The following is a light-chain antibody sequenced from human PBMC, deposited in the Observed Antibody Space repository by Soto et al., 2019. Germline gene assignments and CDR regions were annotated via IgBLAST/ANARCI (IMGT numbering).Light chain of an antibody. V-gene: IGLV1-40*01. CDR1: SSNIGAGYD. J-gene: IGLJ1*01. CDR3: QSYDNSLNALYV. Sequence: QSVLTQPPSVSGAPGQRVTISCTGSSSNIGAGYDVHWYQQLPGTAPKLLISGNDNRPSGVPDRFSGSKSGTSASLAITGLQAEDEADYYCQSYDNSLNALYVFGTGTKLTVL. CDR2: GND.